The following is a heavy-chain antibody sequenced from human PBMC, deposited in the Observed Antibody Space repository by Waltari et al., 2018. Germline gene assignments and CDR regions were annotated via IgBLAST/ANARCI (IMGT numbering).Heavy chain of an antibody. CDR2: INTDGSIT. D-gene: IGHD6-13*01. Sequence: EVQLVESGGGLVQPGGSLRLSSAASGFIFNNYWMHWVRQAPGKGLVSVSHINTDGSITNYADSVKGRFTISRDNAKNTLFLQMNSLRAEDTAVYYCVMYSSSFLGDCWGQGTLVTVSS. J-gene: IGHJ4*02. CDR3: VMYSSSFLGDC. V-gene: IGHV3-74*01. CDR1: GFIFNNYW.